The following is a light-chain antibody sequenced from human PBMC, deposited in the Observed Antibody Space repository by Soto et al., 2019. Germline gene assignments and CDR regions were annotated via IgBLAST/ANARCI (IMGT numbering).Light chain of an antibody. Sequence: DIVMTQSPDSLAVSLGERATINCKSSQSVLYSYNNKNYLAWYQQKPGQPPKLLIYWASTRESGVPDRFSGSGSGPDFTLPFISLQADDVAVYYCQQYYSTPRTFGQGTKVEIK. CDR1: QSVLYSYNNKNY. CDR3: QQYYSTPRT. V-gene: IGKV4-1*01. J-gene: IGKJ1*01. CDR2: WAS.